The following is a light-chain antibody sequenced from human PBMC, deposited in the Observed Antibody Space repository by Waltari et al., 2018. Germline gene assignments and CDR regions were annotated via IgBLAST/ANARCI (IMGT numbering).Light chain of an antibody. J-gene: IGKJ2*01. CDR3: QQYHDYSDT. Sequence: DIQMTQSPSTLSASVGDRVTITCRARQRINRWLDWYQQKPGKAPKLLIYDVSSLESGVPSRFSGSGSGTEFTLTINSLQPDDFATYYCQQYHDYSDTFGQGTKLEIK. CDR2: DVS. V-gene: IGKV1-5*01. CDR1: QRINRW.